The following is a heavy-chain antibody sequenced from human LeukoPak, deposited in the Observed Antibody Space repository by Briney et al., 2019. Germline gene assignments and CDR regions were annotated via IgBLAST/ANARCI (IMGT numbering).Heavy chain of an antibody. CDR1: GFTFNSYA. CDR2: ISGSGGGT. D-gene: IGHD1-26*01. J-gene: IGHJ4*02. Sequence: GGSLRLSCAASGFTFNSYAMSWVRQAPDKGLEWVSTISGSGGGTYYADSVKGRFTISRDDSKNTLYLQVNSLRADDTAVYYCAKDLGRYRNNFFDYWGQGNLVTVSS. CDR3: AKDLGRYRNNFFDY. V-gene: IGHV3-23*01.